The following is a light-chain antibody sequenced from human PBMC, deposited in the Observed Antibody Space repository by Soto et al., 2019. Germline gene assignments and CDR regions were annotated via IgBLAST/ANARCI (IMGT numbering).Light chain of an antibody. J-gene: IGKJ1*01. CDR3: QQYGSSPWT. CDR1: QSVSSSS. CDR2: GTS. Sequence: EIVLTQSPGTLSLSQGERATLSCRASQSVSSSSLAWYQQKPVRAPRLLIFGTSTRDTGIPDRFSGSGSGTDFTLTVSGLEPDDCAVYYGQQYGSSPWTFGQGTKVEIK. V-gene: IGKV3-20*01.